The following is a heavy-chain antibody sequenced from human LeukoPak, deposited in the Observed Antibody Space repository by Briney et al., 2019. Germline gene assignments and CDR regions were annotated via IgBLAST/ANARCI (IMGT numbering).Heavy chain of an antibody. D-gene: IGHD3-22*01. CDR3: ARAKSPDSSGYYLADAFDI. CDR1: GFTFSSYS. CDR2: ISSSSSYI. J-gene: IGHJ3*02. Sequence: GGSLRLSCAASGFTFSSYSMNWVRQAPGKGLEWVSSISSSSSYIYYADSVKGRFTISRDNAKNSLYLQMNSLRAEDTAVYYCARAKSPDSSGYYLADAFDIWGQGTMVTVSS. V-gene: IGHV3-21*01.